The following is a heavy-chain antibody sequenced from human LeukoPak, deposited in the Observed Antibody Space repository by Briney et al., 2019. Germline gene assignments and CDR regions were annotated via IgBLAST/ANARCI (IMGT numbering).Heavy chain of an antibody. V-gene: IGHV4-59*01. CDR2: IYYTGTT. CDR1: GGSISSYY. J-gene: IGHJ4*02. D-gene: IGHD3-9*01. CDR3: ARGEDFERYYLAY. Sequence: PSETLSLTCTVSGGSISSYYWSWIRQPPGKGLEWIGYIYYTGTTNYNPLFESRATISVDTSKNQFSLKLTSVTAADTAVYFCARGEDFERYYLAYWGQGTLVTVSS.